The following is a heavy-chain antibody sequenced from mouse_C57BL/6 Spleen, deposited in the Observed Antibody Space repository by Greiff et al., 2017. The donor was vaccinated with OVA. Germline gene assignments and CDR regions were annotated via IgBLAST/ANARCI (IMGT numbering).Heavy chain of an antibody. V-gene: IGHV5-16*01. J-gene: IGHJ2*01. CDR2: INYDGSST. D-gene: IGHD1-1*02. Sequence: EVQRVESEGGLVQPGSSMKLSCTASGFTFSDYYMAWVRQVPEKGLEWVANINYDGSSTYYLDSLKSRFIISRDNAKNILYLQMSSLKSEDTAAYYCARVPVPWYYFDDWGQGTTLTVSS. CDR1: GFTFSDYY. CDR3: ARVPVPWYYFDD.